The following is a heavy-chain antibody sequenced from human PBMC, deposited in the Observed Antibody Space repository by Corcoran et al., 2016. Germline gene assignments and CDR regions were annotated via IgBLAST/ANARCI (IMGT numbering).Heavy chain of an antibody. CDR3: AITARLDS. Sequence: EVQLVESGGGLVQPGGSLRISCAASGFTFSNYWMTWVRQAPGKGLEWVANIKEDGSEKYYVDSVKGRFTISRDNAKNSLYLQMNSLRAEDTAVYYCAITARLDSWGQGTLVTVSS. CDR2: IKEDGSEK. D-gene: IGHD3-3*01. CDR1: GFTFSNYW. V-gene: IGHV3-7*03. J-gene: IGHJ4*02.